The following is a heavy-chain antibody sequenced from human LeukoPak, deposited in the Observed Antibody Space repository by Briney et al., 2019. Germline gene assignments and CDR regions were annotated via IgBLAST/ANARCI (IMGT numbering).Heavy chain of an antibody. CDR1: GGSFSGYY. D-gene: IGHD1-26*01. Sequence: NPSETLSLTCAVYGGSFSGYYWSWIRQPPGKGLEWIGEINHSGSTNYNPSLKSRVTISVDTSKNQFSLKLSSVTAADTAVYYCARVRRRVGATVFDYWGQGTLVTVSS. J-gene: IGHJ4*02. CDR3: ARVRRRVGATVFDY. V-gene: IGHV4-34*01. CDR2: INHSGST.